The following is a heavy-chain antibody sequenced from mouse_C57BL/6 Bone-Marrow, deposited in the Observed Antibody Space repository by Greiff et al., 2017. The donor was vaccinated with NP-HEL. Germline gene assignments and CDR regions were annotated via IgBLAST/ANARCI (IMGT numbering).Heavy chain of an antibody. CDR2: IDPSDSYT. Sequence: QVQLQQSGAELVRPGTSVKLSCKASGYTFTSYWMHWVKQRPGQGLEWIGVIDPSDSYTNYNQKFKGKATLTVDTSSSTAYMQLSSLTSEDSAVYYCARLLRSYAMDYWGQGTSVTVSS. J-gene: IGHJ4*01. D-gene: IGHD1-1*01. CDR1: GYTFTSYW. CDR3: ARLLRSYAMDY. V-gene: IGHV1-59*01.